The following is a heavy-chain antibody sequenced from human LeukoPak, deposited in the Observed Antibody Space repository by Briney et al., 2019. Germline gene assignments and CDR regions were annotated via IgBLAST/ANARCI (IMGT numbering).Heavy chain of an antibody. CDR2: IDQSGNT. CDR1: GGSITNNRYY. D-gene: IGHD6-19*01. V-gene: IGHV4-39*07. Sequence: SETLSLTCAVSGGSITNNRYYWGWLRQPPGKGLEWIMRIDQSGNTHYNASLRSRVTISADTSKNQFSLKLNSVPAADTAVYYCARDTTALREVAGTYRYYYYGMDVWGQGTTVTVSS. CDR3: ARDTTALREVAGTYRYYYYGMDV. J-gene: IGHJ6*02.